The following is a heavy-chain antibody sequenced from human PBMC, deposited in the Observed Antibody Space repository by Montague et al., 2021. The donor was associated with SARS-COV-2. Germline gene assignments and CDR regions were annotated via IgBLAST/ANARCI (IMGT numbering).Heavy chain of an antibody. CDR1: GFTFSSYA. J-gene: IGHJ4*02. V-gene: IGHV3-23*03. CDR2: IYSGGSST. D-gene: IGHD6-19*01. Sequence: SLRLSCAASGFTFSSYAMSWVCQAPGKGLEWVSVIYSGGSSTYYADSVKGRFTISRDNSKNTLYLQMNSLRAEDTAVYYCARTWLVFDYWGQGTLVTVSS. CDR3: ARTWLVFDY.